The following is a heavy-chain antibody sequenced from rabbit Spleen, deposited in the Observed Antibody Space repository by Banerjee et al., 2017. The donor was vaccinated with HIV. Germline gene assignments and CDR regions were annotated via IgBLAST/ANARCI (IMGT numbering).Heavy chain of an antibody. Sequence: QEQLEESGGGLVKPEGSLTLTCKASGFSFSSSYWICWVRQAPGKGLEWIGCVDAGSRGTTYCASWAKGRFTISRTSSSTVPLQMTLLTGADTATYFCARYDIVSYGMDLWGPGTLVTVS. CDR2: VDAGSRGTT. D-gene: IGHD6-1*01. CDR1: GFSFSSSYW. V-gene: IGHV1S45*01. J-gene: IGHJ6*01. CDR3: ARYDIVSYGMDL.